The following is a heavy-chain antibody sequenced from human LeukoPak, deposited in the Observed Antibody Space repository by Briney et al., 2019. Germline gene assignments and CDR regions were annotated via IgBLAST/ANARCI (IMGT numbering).Heavy chain of an antibody. CDR1: GGSISSYY. J-gene: IGHJ6*02. CDR2: IYTSGST. CDR3: ARDAVAGTWYYYGMDV. V-gene: IGHV4-4*07. D-gene: IGHD6-19*01. Sequence: SETLSLTCTVSGGSISSYYWSWIRQPAGKGLEWIGRIYTSGSTNYNPSLKSRVTMSVDTSKNQFSLKLSSVTAADTAVYYSARDAVAGTWYYYGMDVWGQGTTVTVSS.